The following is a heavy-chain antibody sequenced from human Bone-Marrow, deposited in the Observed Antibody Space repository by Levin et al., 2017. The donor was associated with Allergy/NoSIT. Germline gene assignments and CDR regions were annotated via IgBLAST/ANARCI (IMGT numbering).Heavy chain of an antibody. CDR2: INHSGST. CDR3: ARAKLRVGELFGIGTTFDY. Sequence: SETLSLTCAVYGGSFSGYYWSWIRQPPGKGLEWIGEINHSGSTNYNPSLKSRVTISVDTSKNQFSLKLSSVTAADTAVYYCARAKLRVGELFGIGTTFDYWGQGTLVTVSS. J-gene: IGHJ4*02. D-gene: IGHD3-10*01. CDR1: GGSFSGYY. V-gene: IGHV4-34*01.